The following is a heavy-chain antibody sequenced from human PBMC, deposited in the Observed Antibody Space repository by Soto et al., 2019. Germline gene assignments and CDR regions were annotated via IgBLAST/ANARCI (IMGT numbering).Heavy chain of an antibody. CDR1: GGSISSGGYY. V-gene: IGHV4-31*03. CDR3: ARGGRRSPGMDV. J-gene: IGHJ6*02. CDR2: IYYSGST. Sequence: QVQLQESGPGLVKPSQTLSLTCTVSGGSISSGGYYWSWIRQHPGKGLEWIGYIYYSGSTYYNPSLTSRVTISVDTSKNQFSLKLSSVTAADTAMYYCARGGRRSPGMDVWGQGTTVTVSS.